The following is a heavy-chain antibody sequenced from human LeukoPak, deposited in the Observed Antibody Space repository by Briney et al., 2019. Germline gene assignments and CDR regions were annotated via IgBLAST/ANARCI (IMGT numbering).Heavy chain of an antibody. CDR3: ARNRVVGAPNFDY. J-gene: IGHJ4*02. Sequence: SETLSLTCTVSSGSISRYYWSWIRRPPGKGLEWIGSIYYSESTNYNPSFKSRVTTNYNPSFKSRVTISVDTSKDQFALRLSSVTAADTAVYYCARNRVVGAPNFDYWGQGTLVTVFS. V-gene: IGHV4-59*08. CDR1: SGSISRYY. CDR2: IYYSEST. D-gene: IGHD1-26*01.